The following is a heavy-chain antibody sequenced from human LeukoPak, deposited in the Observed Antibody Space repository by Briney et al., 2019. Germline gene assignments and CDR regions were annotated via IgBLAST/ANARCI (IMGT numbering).Heavy chain of an antibody. J-gene: IGHJ4*02. V-gene: IGHV3-74*01. CDR1: GFTFSSYW. Sequence: PGGSLRLSCAASGFTFSSYWMHWVRRAPGKGLVWVSRINSDGSSTSYADSVKGRFTVSRDNAKNTLYLQMNSLRAEDTAAYYCAGGWDYFDYWGQGTLVTVSS. CDR2: INSDGSST. CDR3: AGGWDYFDY. D-gene: IGHD1-26*01.